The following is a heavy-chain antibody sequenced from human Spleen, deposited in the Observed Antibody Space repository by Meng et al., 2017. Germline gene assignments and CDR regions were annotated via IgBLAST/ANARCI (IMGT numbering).Heavy chain of an antibody. CDR3: ATDLDPTDSDY. CDR1: GFTFSSYW. D-gene: IGHD3/OR15-3a*01. V-gene: IGHV3-74*01. J-gene: IGHJ4*02. Sequence: EVQLVESGGGSVQPGGSLRLSCAASGFTFSSYWMHWVRQAPGKGLVWVSRINSDASSTNYADSVKGRFTISRGNAKNTLYLQMNSLRAEDTAVYYCATDLDPTDSDYWGQGTLVTVSS. CDR2: INSDASST.